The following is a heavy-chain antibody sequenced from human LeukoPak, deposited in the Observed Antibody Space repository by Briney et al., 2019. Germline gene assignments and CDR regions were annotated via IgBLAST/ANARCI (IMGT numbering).Heavy chain of an antibody. D-gene: IGHD3-3*01. J-gene: IGHJ4*02. CDR3: AKDRVDDFWSGYDFDY. CDR2: ISSSGSTI. Sequence: GGSLRLSCAASGFTFSDYYMSWIRQAPGKGLEWVSYISSSGSTIYYADSVKGRFTISRDNSKNTLYLQMNSLRAEDTAVYYCAKDRVDDFWSGYDFDYWGQGTLVTVSS. V-gene: IGHV3-11*04. CDR1: GFTFSDYY.